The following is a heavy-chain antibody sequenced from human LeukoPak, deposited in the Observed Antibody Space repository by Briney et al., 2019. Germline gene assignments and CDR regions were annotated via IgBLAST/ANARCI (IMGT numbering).Heavy chain of an antibody. V-gene: IGHV3-13*04. Sequence: GGSLRLSCAASGFTFSSYDMHWVRQATGKGLEWVSAIGTAGDTYYPGSVKGRFTISRENAKNSLYLQMNSLRAGDTAVYYCARGHYYYDSSGYYQNWFDPWGRGTLVTVSS. D-gene: IGHD3-22*01. CDR1: GFTFSSYD. CDR3: ARGHYYYDSSGYYQNWFDP. CDR2: IGTAGDT. J-gene: IGHJ5*02.